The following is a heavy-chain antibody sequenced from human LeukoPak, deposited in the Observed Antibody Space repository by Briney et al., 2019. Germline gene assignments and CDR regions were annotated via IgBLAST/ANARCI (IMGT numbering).Heavy chain of an antibody. J-gene: IGHJ4*02. CDR2: FFYSEYT. D-gene: IGHD4-11*01. V-gene: IGHV4-39*01. Sequence: KPSETLSLTCTVSGDSISGSFYYWGWIRQSPGKGLEWIGSFFYSEYTYYNPSLKSRVTISVDTSKNQISLNLSSVTAADTAVYYCAKTVGRYSNFFYWGQGILVTVSS. CDR1: GDSISGSFYY. CDR3: AKTVGRYSNFFY.